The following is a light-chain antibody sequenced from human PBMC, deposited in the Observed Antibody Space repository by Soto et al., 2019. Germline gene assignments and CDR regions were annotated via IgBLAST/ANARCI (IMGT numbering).Light chain of an antibody. Sequence: EIHMTQSPSSLSASVGHRVTITCQASQDIGNYLNWYQQKSGKAPKLLIYDASDLETGVPSRFSGSGSGTDFTFTINSLQPEDIATYYCQQYDNLPLTFGGGTKVDIK. CDR1: QDIGNY. V-gene: IGKV1-33*01. CDR3: QQYDNLPLT. CDR2: DAS. J-gene: IGKJ4*01.